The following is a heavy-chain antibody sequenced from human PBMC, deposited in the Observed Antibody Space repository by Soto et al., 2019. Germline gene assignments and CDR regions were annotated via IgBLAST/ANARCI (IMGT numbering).Heavy chain of an antibody. Sequence: SVKVSRKASGGTFSSYSISWGRQAPGQGADWMGGIIPIFGTANYAQKFQGRVTITADESTSTAYMELSSLRSEDTAVYYCARAEYYYDSSGYYPGYFQHWGQGTLVTVSS. V-gene: IGHV1-69*13. D-gene: IGHD3-22*01. J-gene: IGHJ1*01. CDR3: ARAEYYYDSSGYYPGYFQH. CDR2: IIPIFGTA. CDR1: GGTFSSYS.